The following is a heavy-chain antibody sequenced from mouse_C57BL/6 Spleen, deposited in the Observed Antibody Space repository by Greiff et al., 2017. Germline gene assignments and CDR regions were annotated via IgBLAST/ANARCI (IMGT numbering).Heavy chain of an antibody. D-gene: IGHD2-5*01. J-gene: IGHJ2*01. Sequence: VQLQQSGPELVKPGASVKISCKASGYTFTDYYMNWVKQSHGKSLEWIGDINPNNGGTSYNQKFKGKATLTVDKSSSTAYMELRSLTSEDSAVYYCARGPTIVRGGYYFDYWGQGTTLTVSS. CDR3: ARGPTIVRGGYYFDY. CDR1: GYTFTDYY. CDR2: INPNNGGT. V-gene: IGHV1-26*01.